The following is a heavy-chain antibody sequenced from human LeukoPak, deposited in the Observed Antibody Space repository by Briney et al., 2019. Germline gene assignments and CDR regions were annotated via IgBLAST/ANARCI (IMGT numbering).Heavy chain of an antibody. V-gene: IGHV3-23*01. D-gene: IGHD1-26*01. J-gene: IGHJ6*02. CDR1: GFTFSSYA. CDR3: AKDGIVGATTYYYYGMDV. CDR2: ISGSGGST. Sequence: GGSLRLSCAASGFTFSSYAMSWVRQAPGKGLEWVSAISGSGGSTYYADSVKGRFTISRDNSKNTLYLQMNSLRAEDTAVYYCAKDGIVGATTYYYYGMDVWGQGATVTVSS.